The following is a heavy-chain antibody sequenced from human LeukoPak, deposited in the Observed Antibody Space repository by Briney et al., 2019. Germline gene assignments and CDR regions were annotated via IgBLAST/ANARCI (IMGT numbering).Heavy chain of an antibody. Sequence: ASVKVSCKASGYTFTGYYMHWVRQAPGQGLEWMGWINPNSGNTGYAQKFQGRVTMTRNTSISTAYMELSSLRSEDTAVYYCARGKHSSSWYGENWFDPWGQGTLVTVSS. J-gene: IGHJ5*02. D-gene: IGHD6-13*01. V-gene: IGHV1-8*02. CDR2: INPNSGNT. CDR1: GYTFTGYY. CDR3: ARGKHSSSWYGENWFDP.